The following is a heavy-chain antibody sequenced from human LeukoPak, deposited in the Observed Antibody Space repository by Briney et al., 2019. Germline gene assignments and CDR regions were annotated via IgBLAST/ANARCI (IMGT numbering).Heavy chain of an antibody. CDR3: ARDGSSSFDYYYYMDV. Sequence: ASVKVSCKASGYTFTSYDINWVRQATGQGLEWMGWMNPNSGNTGYAQKFQGRVTMTRNTSISTAYMELSSLRSEDTAVYYRARDGSSSFDYYYYMDVWGKGTTVTVSS. D-gene: IGHD6-6*01. V-gene: IGHV1-8*01. CDR2: MNPNSGNT. J-gene: IGHJ6*03. CDR1: GYTFTSYD.